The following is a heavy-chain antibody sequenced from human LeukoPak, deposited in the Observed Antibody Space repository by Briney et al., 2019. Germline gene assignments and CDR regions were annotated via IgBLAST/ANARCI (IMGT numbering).Heavy chain of an antibody. J-gene: IGHJ4*02. D-gene: IGHD6-19*01. CDR2: IYYSGST. Sequence: SETLSLTCTVSGGSISSYYWSWIRQPPGKGLEWIGYIYYSGSTNYNPSLKSRVTMSLDTSKNQFSLKLSSVTSADTAVYYCARGSSGWYGYFFDYWGQGTLVTVSS. CDR3: ARGSSGWYGYFFDY. V-gene: IGHV4-59*01. CDR1: GGSISSYY.